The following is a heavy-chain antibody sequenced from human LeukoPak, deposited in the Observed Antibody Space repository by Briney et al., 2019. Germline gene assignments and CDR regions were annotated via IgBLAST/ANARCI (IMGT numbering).Heavy chain of an antibody. D-gene: IGHD2-2*01. CDR2: IKQDGSEK. CDR1: GFTFSSYW. V-gene: IGHV3-7*01. CDR3: ARWRGGFCSSTSCPGGLDY. Sequence: GGSLRLSCAASGFTFSSYWMSWVRQAPGKGLEWVANIKQDGSEKYYVDSVKGRFTISRDNAKNSLYLQMNSLRDEDTAVYYCARWRGGFCSSTSCPGGLDYWGQGTLVTVSS. J-gene: IGHJ4*02.